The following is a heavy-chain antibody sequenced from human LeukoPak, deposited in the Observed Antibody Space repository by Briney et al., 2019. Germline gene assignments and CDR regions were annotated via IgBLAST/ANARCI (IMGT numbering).Heavy chain of an antibody. CDR2: INHSGST. CDR1: GGSFSGYY. Sequence: SETLSLTCAVYGGSFSGYYWSWIRQPPGKGLEWIGEINHSGSTNYNPSLKSRVTISVDTSKNQFSLKLSSVTAEDTAVYYCARGKRDALNYYYYGMDVWGQGTTVTVSS. D-gene: IGHD5-24*01. V-gene: IGHV4-34*01. CDR3: ARGKRDALNYYYYGMDV. J-gene: IGHJ6*02.